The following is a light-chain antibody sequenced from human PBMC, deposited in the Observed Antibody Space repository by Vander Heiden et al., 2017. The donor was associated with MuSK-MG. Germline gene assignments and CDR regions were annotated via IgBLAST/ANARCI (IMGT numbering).Light chain of an antibody. CDR2: AAS. J-gene: IGKJ1*01. CDR1: QSISSY. Sequence: IQITQSPSSLSASVGDRVTITCRASQSISSYLNWYQQKPGKAPKLLIYAASRWQSGVPSRFSGSGSGTDFTLTSSRLQPEDFATYYWQQCYSTWTFGQGTKVEIK. V-gene: IGKV1-39*01. CDR3: QQCYSTWT.